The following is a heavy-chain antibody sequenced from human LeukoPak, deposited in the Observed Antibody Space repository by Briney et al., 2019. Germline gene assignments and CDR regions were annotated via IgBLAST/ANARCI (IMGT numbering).Heavy chain of an antibody. CDR3: AKSAQGGPYYYYGMDV. CDR1: GFTFSSYA. D-gene: IGHD2-15*01. Sequence: PGGSLRLSCAASGFTFSSYAMSWVRQAPGKGLEWVSAISGSSGSTYYADSVKGRFTISRDNSKNTLYLQMNSLRAEDTAVYYCAKSAQGGPYYYYGMDVWGQGTTVTVSS. CDR2: ISGSSGST. V-gene: IGHV3-23*01. J-gene: IGHJ6*02.